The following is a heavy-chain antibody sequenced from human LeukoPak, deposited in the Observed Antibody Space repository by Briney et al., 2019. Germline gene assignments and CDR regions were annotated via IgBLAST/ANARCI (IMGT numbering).Heavy chain of an antibody. Sequence: GGSLRLSCAASGFTFNSFGMNWFRQAPGKGLEWISYINSVGGTTFYADSVKGRFTITRDIANNTLYLQMYYCARSHMYGDYGEDIWGHGTVVAVSS. CDR2: INSVGGTT. J-gene: IGHJ3*02. CDR3: EDI. D-gene: IGHD4-17*01. V-gene: IGHV3-48*03. CDR1: GFTFNSFG.